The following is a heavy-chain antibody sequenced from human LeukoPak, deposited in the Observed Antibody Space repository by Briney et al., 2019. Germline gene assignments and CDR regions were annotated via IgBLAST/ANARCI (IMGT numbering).Heavy chain of an antibody. D-gene: IGHD1-14*01. CDR1: GFTFSDYS. V-gene: IGHV3-21*01. CDR3: ARGSEGSSLNWFDP. Sequence: GGSLRLSCAASGFTFSDYSMNWVRQAPGKGLEWVSCISSSSKYIYYADSVKGRVTISRDNAKNSLYLQMNGLRAEDTAMYYCARGSEGSSLNWFDPWGQGTLVTVSS. CDR2: ISSSSKYI. J-gene: IGHJ5*02.